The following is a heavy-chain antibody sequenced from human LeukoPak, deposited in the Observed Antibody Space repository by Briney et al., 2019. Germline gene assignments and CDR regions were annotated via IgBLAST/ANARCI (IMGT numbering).Heavy chain of an antibody. V-gene: IGHV4-4*02. D-gene: IGHD3-3*01. CDR2: IYHSGST. CDR1: GFTFSSYSM. CDR3: ARDRRTYYDFWSGYYGMDV. Sequence: GSLRLSCAASGFTFSSYSMNWVRQAPGKGLEWIGEIYHSGSTNYNPSLKSRVTISVDKSKNQFSLKLSSVTAADTAVYYCARDRRTYYDFWSGYYGMDVWGQGTTVTVSS. J-gene: IGHJ6*02.